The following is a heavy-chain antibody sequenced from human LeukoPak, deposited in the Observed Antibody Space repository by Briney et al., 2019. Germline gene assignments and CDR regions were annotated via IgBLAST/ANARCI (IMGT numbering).Heavy chain of an antibody. CDR3: ARVGGYCSGGSCYSKGAFGY. CDR2: ISSSGSTI. V-gene: IGHV3-11*04. J-gene: IGHJ4*02. D-gene: IGHD2-15*01. CDR1: GFTFSDYY. Sequence: GGSLRLSCAASGFTFSDYYMSWIRQAPGKGLEWVSYISSSGSTIYYADSVKGRFTISRDNAKNTLYLQMNSLRAEDTAVYYCARVGGYCSGGSCYSKGAFGYWGQGTLVTVSS.